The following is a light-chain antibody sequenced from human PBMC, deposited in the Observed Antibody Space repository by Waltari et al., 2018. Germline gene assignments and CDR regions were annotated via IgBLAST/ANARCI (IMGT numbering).Light chain of an antibody. CDR1: SSDIGSYNF. CDR2: EVN. Sequence: SALTQPASVSGSPGQSITISCTGTSSDIGSYNFVSWYQQHPGKVPKLMIYEVNKRPSCVSNRFSGSKSGKTAALTISGLQAADEADYYCCSYAGSSTLGVFGGGTKLTVL. V-gene: IGLV2-23*02. J-gene: IGLJ3*02. CDR3: CSYAGSSTLGV.